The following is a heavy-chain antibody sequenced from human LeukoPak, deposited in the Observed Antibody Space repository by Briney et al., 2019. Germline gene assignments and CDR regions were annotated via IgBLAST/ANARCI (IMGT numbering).Heavy chain of an antibody. CDR1: GFTFSSSA. J-gene: IGHJ4*02. D-gene: IGHD3-3*01. Sequence: GSLRLSCAASGFTFSSSAMSWIRQPPGKGLEWIGEINHSGSTNYNPSLKSRVTISVDTSKNQFSLKLSSVTAADTAVYYCAREGGYDFWGGYSYYFDYWGQGTLVTVSS. CDR3: AREGGYDFWGGYSYYFDY. CDR2: INHSGST. V-gene: IGHV4-34*01.